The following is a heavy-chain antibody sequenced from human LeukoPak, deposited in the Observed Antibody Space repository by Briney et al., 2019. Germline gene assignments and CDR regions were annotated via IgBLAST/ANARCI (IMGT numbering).Heavy chain of an antibody. Sequence: SQTLSLTCAVSGGSISSGGYSWSWIRQPPGKGLEWIGYIYHSGSTYYNPSLKSRVTISVDRSKNQFSLKLSSATAADTAVYYCARRRGAFDIWGQGTMVTVSS. CDR2: IYHSGST. CDR1: GGSISSGGYS. CDR3: ARRRGAFDI. J-gene: IGHJ3*02. V-gene: IGHV4-30-2*01.